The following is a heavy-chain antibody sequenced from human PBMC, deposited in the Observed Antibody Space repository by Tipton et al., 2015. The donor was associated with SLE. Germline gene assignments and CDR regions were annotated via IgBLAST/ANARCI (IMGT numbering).Heavy chain of an antibody. CDR2: IYNSGNT. Sequence: TLSLTCALYGGSLNGYYWSWIRQNPQKGLEWIGYIYNSGNTHYNPSLKSRVTISVDTSKNQFSLKLSSVTAADTAVYYCARDGGGDYGFDPWGQGTLVTVSS. CDR1: GGSLNGYY. CDR3: ARDGGGDYGFDP. V-gene: IGHV4-59*01. D-gene: IGHD4-17*01. J-gene: IGHJ5*02.